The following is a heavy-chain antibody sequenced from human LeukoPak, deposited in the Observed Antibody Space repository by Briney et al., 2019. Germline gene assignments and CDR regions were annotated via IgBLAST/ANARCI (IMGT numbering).Heavy chain of an antibody. CDR3: ARDGNSSPDY. CDR1: GYTFTTSG. CDR2: INTYNGNT. V-gene: IGHV1-18*01. Sequence: ASVKVSCKASGYTFTTSGISWVRQAPGQGLEWMGWINTYNGNTNYAQKFQGRVTMTTHTSTGTAYIELRSLRSDDTAVYYCARDGNSSPDYWGQGTLVTVSS. J-gene: IGHJ4*02. D-gene: IGHD6-6*01.